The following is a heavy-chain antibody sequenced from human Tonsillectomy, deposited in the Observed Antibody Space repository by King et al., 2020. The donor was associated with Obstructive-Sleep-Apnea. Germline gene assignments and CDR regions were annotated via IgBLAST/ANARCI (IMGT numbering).Heavy chain of an antibody. V-gene: IGHV1-18*01. CDR3: ARDRSDSGSYYGFDP. CDR2: ISASNGNT. D-gene: IGHD3-10*01. CDR1: GYRFSTYG. J-gene: IGHJ5*02. Sequence: VQLVESGAEVKKPGASVNVSCKASGYRFSTYGITWVRQAPGHGLEWMGWISASNGNTQSAQKLQGRVTMTRDSSTNTAYVELRSLTPDDTAMYYCARDRSDSGSYYGFDPWGQGTLVTVSS.